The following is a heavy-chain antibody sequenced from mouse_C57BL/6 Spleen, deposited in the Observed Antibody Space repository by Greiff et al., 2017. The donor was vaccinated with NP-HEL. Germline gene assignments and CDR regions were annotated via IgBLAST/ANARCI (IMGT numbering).Heavy chain of an antibody. CDR2: ISNGGGST. D-gene: IGHD1-1*01. Sequence: EVKLMESGGGLVQPGGSLKLSCAASGFTFSDYYMYWVRQTPEKRLEWVAYISNGGGSTYYPDTVKGRFTISRDNAKNTLYLQMSRLKSEDTAMYYCARRYYYGSSAYYYAMDYWGQGTSVTVSS. V-gene: IGHV5-12*01. CDR3: ARRYYYGSSAYYYAMDY. J-gene: IGHJ4*01. CDR1: GFTFSDYY.